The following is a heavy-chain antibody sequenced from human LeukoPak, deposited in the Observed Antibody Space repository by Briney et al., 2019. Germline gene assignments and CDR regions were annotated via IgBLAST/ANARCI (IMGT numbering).Heavy chain of an antibody. D-gene: IGHD6-13*01. V-gene: IGHV3-30*03. J-gene: IGHJ6*03. CDR3: AREGFSRGYYYYYYMDV. Sequence: GGSLRLSCAASGFTFDDCGMSWVRQAPGKGLEWVAVISYDGSNKYYADSVKGRFTISRDNSKNTLYLQMNSLRAEDTAVYYCAREGFSRGYYYYYYMDVWGKGTTVTVSS. CDR1: GFTFDDCG. CDR2: ISYDGSNK.